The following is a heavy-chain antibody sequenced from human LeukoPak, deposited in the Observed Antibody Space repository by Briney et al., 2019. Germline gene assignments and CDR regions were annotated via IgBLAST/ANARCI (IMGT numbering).Heavy chain of an antibody. J-gene: IGHJ3*01. Sequence: PGGSLRLSCAASGFTSRKPVVNWVREAPGRGLEWVSGLSDSGSRTDYADSVTGRVTIPRDNSRQTVFLQMNSLRVEDTAVYYCARVVRPAYSAHDAFDVWGQGTMVTVPS. CDR3: ARVVRPAYSAHDAFDV. CDR1: GFTSRKPV. CDR2: LSDSGSRT. V-gene: IGHV3-23*01. D-gene: IGHD3-16*01.